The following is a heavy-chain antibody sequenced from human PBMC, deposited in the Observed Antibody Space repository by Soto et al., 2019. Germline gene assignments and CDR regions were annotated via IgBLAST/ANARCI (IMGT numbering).Heavy chain of an antibody. V-gene: IGHV4-59*01. D-gene: IGHD3-9*01. CDR1: AGSIISYY. CDR2: IYYSGST. J-gene: IGHJ3*02. Sequence: SETLSVTCTVSAGSIISYYWSWIRQPTGKGLEWIGYIYYSGSTNYNPSLKSRVTISVDTSKNQFSLKLSSVTAADTAVYYCARALILTGYYIHDAFDIWGQGTMVTVSS. CDR3: ARALILTGYYIHDAFDI.